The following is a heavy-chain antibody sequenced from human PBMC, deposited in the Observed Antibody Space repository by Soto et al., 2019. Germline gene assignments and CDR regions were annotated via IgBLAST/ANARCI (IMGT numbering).Heavy chain of an antibody. CDR2: IKQDGSEK. V-gene: IGHV3-7*05. D-gene: IGHD4-17*01. Sequence: EVQLVESGGGLVQPGGSLRLSCAASGFTFSSYWMSWVRQAPGKGLEWVANIKQDGSEKYYVDSVKGRFTISRDNAKNSLYLQMNSLRAEDTAVYYCAKPGGDYGDYGGYYYYYGMDVWGQGTTVTVSS. CDR1: GFTFSSYW. CDR3: AKPGGDYGDYGGYYYYYGMDV. J-gene: IGHJ6*02.